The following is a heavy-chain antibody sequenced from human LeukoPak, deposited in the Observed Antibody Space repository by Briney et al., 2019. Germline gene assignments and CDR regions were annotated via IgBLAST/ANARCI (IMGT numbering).Heavy chain of an antibody. D-gene: IGHD3-9*01. CDR3: AKDPTSRFWLDY. V-gene: IGHV3-30*02. CDR1: GFSFSTYG. J-gene: IGHJ4*02. Sequence: PGGSLRLSCAASGFSFSTYGMHWVRQAPGKGLEWLTFIRYDRTNKYYADSVRGRFTISRDNSKNTLYLQMNSLRAEDTAVYYCAKDPTSRFWLDYWGQGTLVSVSS. CDR2: IRYDRTNK.